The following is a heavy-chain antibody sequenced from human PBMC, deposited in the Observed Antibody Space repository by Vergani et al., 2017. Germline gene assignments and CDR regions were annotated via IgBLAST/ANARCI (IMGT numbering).Heavy chain of an antibody. J-gene: IGHJ4*02. V-gene: IGHV3-30*03. Sequence: QVQLVESGGGVVQPGKSLRLSCAASGFSFSSYGMHWVRQAPGKGLEWVAVISYDGSNKYYADSVKGRFTISRDTSKNSLYLQMNSLRAEDTAVYYCARDKDRLGWLQKPVDYWGQGTLVTVSS. CDR3: ARDKDRLGWLQKPVDY. CDR1: GFSFSSYG. D-gene: IGHD5-24*01. CDR2: ISYDGSNK.